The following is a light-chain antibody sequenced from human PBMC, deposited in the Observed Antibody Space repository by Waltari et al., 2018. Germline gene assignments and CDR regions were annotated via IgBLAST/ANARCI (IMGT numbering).Light chain of an antibody. CDR3: LLYMGSGIWV. J-gene: IGLJ3*02. CDR1: SGSLSSTSY. CDR2: KAD. Sequence: QTVVTQEPSLSVSPGGTVTLTCALSSGSLSSTSYASWYQQTPGQAPRTLVYKADSLSSGVPDRFSGSILGNKAALTITGAQADDESVYYCLLYMGSGIWVFGGGTKLTVL. V-gene: IGLV8-61*01.